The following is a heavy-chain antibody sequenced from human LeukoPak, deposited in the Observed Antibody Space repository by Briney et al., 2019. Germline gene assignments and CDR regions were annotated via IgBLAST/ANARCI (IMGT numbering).Heavy chain of an antibody. CDR2: ISAYNGNT. J-gene: IGHJ4*02. Sequence: ASGKVACKASAYTFTSYGISWVRQAPGQGLEWMGWISAYNGNTNYAQKLQGRVTMTTDTSTSTAYMELRSLRSDDTAVYYCARDLRAVALYYFDYWGQGTLVTVSS. D-gene: IGHD6-19*01. V-gene: IGHV1-18*04. CDR3: ARDLRAVALYYFDY. CDR1: AYTFTSYG.